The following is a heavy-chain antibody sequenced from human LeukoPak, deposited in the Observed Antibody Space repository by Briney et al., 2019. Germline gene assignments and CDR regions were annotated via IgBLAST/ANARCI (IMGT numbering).Heavy chain of an antibody. Sequence: GGSLRLSCAASGFTFSSYGMHWVRQAPGKGLEGVAVIWYDGSNKYYADSMKGRFTISRDNSKNTLYLQMNSLRAEDTAVYYCAKSGEPDAFDIWVQGTMVTVSS. CDR1: GFTFSSYG. V-gene: IGHV3-33*06. CDR3: AKSGEPDAFDI. CDR2: IWYDGSNK. J-gene: IGHJ3*02. D-gene: IGHD4-17*01.